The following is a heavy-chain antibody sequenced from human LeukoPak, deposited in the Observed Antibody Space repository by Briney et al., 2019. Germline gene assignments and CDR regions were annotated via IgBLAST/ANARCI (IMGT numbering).Heavy chain of an antibody. CDR1: GLSISNYG. Sequence: GSLRLSCAASGLSISNYGMSWVRQAPGKGLEWVSAISGSGDGTYYADSVKGRFTISRDNSKNTLYLQMNSLRAEDTAVYYCAKDSPVLTYWGQGTLVTVSS. CDR2: ISGSGDGT. V-gene: IGHV3-23*01. J-gene: IGHJ4*02. CDR3: AKDSPVLTY.